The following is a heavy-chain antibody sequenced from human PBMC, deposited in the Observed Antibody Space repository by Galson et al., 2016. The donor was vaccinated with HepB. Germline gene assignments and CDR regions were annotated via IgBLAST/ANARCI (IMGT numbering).Heavy chain of an antibody. J-gene: IGHJ6*02. CDR2: IGTAGDP. CDR3: VGGKGGPRWLSYGMDV. D-gene: IGHD2-15*01. V-gene: IGHV3-13*05. Sequence: SLRLSCAASGFTFSRYDMHWVRQATGKGLEWVSAIGTAGDPYYAGSVKGRFTISRENAKNSLFLQMNSLRDEDTAVYYCVGGKGGPRWLSYGMDVWGQGTLVTVSS. CDR1: GFTFSRYD.